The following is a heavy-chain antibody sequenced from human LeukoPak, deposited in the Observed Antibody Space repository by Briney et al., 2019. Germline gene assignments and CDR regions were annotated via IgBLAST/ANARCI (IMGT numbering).Heavy chain of an antibody. J-gene: IGHJ4*02. Sequence: PSETLSLTCAVSGYSISSGYHWGWIRQPPGKGLEWIGSIYHSGSTYYSPSLKSRVTISGDTSKNQFSLKLSSVTAADTAVYYCARSAYNSGWYSDYWGQGTLVTVSS. D-gene: IGHD6-19*01. CDR2: IYHSGST. CDR3: ARSAYNSGWYSDY. V-gene: IGHV4-38-2*01. CDR1: GYSISSGYH.